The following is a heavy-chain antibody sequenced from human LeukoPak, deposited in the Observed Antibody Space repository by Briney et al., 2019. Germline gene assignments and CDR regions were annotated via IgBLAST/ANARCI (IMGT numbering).Heavy chain of an antibody. V-gene: IGHV4-59*12. D-gene: IGHD6-19*01. J-gene: IGHJ4*02. CDR2: IYYSVST. Sequence: SETLSLTCTVPGGSISSYYWSWIRQPPGKGLEWIWYIYYSVSTNYNPTLKSRVTISVDTSKNQFSLKLSSVTAADTAVYYCARGVVEVAVDYWGQGTLVTVSS. CDR3: ARGVVEVAVDY. CDR1: GGSISSYY.